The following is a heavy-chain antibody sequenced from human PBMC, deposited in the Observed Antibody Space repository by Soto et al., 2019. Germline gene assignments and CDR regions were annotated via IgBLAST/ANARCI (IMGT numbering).Heavy chain of an antibody. Sequence: QVQLQQWGAGLLKPSETLSLTCAVYGGSFSGYYWSWIRQTPGKGLEWIGEINHSGRTNYNPSLKSRVTISVDTSKNQFSLKLSSXTAADXXXXXXXXXXRFEYWGQGTLVTVSS. CDR2: INHSGRT. CDR3: XXXXRFEY. CDR1: GGSFSGYY. J-gene: IGHJ4*02. V-gene: IGHV4-34*01.